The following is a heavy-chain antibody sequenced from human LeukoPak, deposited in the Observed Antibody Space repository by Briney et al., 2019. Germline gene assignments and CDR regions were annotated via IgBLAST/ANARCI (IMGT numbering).Heavy chain of an antibody. CDR3: ARGRSVTVPETTKLFDQ. Sequence: GASVKVSCKASGYTFTGYYLHWVRHAPGQGLEWMAWINPNSGGTSYAQKFRGRVTMARETSISTAYLELSRLRSDDMAVYYCARGRSVTVPETTKLFDQWGQGTLVTVSS. J-gene: IGHJ4*02. CDR2: INPNSGGT. D-gene: IGHD1-7*01. CDR1: GYTFTGYY. V-gene: IGHV1-2*02.